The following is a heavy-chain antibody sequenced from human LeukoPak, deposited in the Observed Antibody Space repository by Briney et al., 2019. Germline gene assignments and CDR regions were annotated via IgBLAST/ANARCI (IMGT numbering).Heavy chain of an antibody. Sequence: SQTLSLTCTVSGGSISSGGYYWSWIRQHPGKGLEWIGYIYYSGSTNYNPSLKSRVTISVDTSKNQFSLKLSSVTAADTAVYYCARAIYDILTGYKFDPWGQGTLVTVSS. J-gene: IGHJ5*02. CDR1: GGSISSGGYY. CDR2: IYYSGST. D-gene: IGHD3-9*01. CDR3: ARAIYDILTGYKFDP. V-gene: IGHV4-31*03.